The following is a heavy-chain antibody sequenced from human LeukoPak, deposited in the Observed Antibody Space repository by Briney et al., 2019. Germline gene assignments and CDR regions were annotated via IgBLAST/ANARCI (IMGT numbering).Heavy chain of an antibody. CDR1: GGSISSSSYY. Sequence: SETLSLTCTVSGGSISSSSYYWGWIRQPPGKGLEWIGSIYYSGSTYYNPSLQSRVTISVDTSKNQFSLRLSSVTAADTAVYYCARARNYYDNSGYYYEGDAFDIWGQGTMVTVSS. CDR3: ARARNYYDNSGYYYEGDAFDI. CDR2: IYYSGST. V-gene: IGHV4-39*07. D-gene: IGHD3-22*01. J-gene: IGHJ3*02.